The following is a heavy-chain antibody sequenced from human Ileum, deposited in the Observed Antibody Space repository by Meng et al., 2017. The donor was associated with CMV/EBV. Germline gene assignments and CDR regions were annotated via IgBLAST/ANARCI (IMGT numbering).Heavy chain of an antibody. J-gene: IGHJ4*02. D-gene: IGHD3-22*01. CDR1: ISNNSHY. CDR2: IYYSGST. CDR3: ARGAYYYDSSGYWVAFDY. Sequence: ISNNSHYCSWIRQPPGKGLEWIGYIYYSGSTYYNPSLKSRVTISVDTSKNQFSLKLSSVTAADTAVYYCARGAYYYDSSGYWVAFDYWGQGTLVTVSS. V-gene: IGHV4-30-4*01.